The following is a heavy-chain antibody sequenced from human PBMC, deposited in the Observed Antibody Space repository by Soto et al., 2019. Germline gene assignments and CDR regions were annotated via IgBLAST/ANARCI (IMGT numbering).Heavy chain of an antibody. CDR3: ARSMXFVVVPAARYYYYGMDV. Sequence: ASVKVSCKASGYTFTSCAMHWVRQAPGQRLEWMGWINAGNGNTKYSQKFQGRVTITRDTSASTAYMELSSLRSEDTAVYYCARSMXFVVVPAARYYYYGMDVWGQGTTVTVSS. V-gene: IGHV1-3*01. J-gene: IGHJ6*02. CDR1: GYTFTSCA. CDR2: INAGNGNT. D-gene: IGHD2-2*01.